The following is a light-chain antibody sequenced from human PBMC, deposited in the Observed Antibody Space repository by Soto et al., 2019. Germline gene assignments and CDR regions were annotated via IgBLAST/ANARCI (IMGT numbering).Light chain of an antibody. CDR2: DAS. Sequence: DIQMTQSPSTVSASVGDRVTITCRASQSISSWLAWYQQKPGQAPKLLIYDASSLQSGVPSRFSGSGSGTEFTLTISSLQPNDDATYYYQQYNGFSYTFGQGTKLEI. CDR3: QQYNGFSYT. CDR1: QSISSW. V-gene: IGKV1-5*01. J-gene: IGKJ2*01.